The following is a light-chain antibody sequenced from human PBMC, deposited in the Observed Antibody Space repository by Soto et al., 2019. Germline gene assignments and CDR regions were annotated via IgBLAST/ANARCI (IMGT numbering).Light chain of an antibody. Sequence: DIQMTQSPSSLSASVGDRVTITCRASQTITNYLNWYQQQSGKAPKLLIYATDTLQSGVPSRFSGSGSGTDFTLTISSLQPEDSATYYCQQLNTYPPWTFGQGTKVDIK. V-gene: IGKV1-9*01. CDR2: ATD. CDR1: QTITNY. J-gene: IGKJ1*01. CDR3: QQLNTYPPWT.